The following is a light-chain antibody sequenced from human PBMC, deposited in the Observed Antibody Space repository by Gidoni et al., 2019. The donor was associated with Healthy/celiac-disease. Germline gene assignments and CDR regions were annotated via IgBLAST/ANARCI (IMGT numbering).Light chain of an antibody. CDR3: QAWDSSTVV. CDR2: PDS. Sequence: SYELTQPPSVSVSPGQTASITCSGDKLGDKYACWYQQKQGQSPVLVIYPDSKRPSGIPERFSGSNSGNTATLTISGTQAMDEADYYCQAWDSSTVVFGGGTKLTVL. J-gene: IGLJ2*01. V-gene: IGLV3-1*01. CDR1: KLGDKY.